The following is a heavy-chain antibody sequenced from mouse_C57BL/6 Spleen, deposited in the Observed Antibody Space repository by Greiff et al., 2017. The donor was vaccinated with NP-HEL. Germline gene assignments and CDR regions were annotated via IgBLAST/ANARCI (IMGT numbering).Heavy chain of an antibody. CDR3: TTSNYYGSRNFDY. Sequence: EVKLVESGAELVRPGASVKLSCTASGFNIKDDYMHWVKQRPEQGLEWIGWIDPENGDTEYASKFQGKATITADTSSNTAYLQLSSLTSEDTAVYYCTTSNYYGSRNFDYWGQGTTLTVSS. CDR1: GFNIKDDY. D-gene: IGHD1-1*01. V-gene: IGHV14-4*01. J-gene: IGHJ2*01. CDR2: IDPENGDT.